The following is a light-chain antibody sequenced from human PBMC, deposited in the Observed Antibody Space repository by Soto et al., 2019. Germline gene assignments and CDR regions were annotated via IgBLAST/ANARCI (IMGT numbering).Light chain of an antibody. J-gene: IGKJ1*01. V-gene: IGKV3-20*01. CDR1: QSITNNY. CDR3: QQYSSSPWT. CDR2: VAS. Sequence: EIVLTQSPGTLSLSPGERATLSCRASQSITNNYLAWYQQKPGQAPRLLIYVASSRATGIPDRFRGSESGTDLTLTISILEPEDFAVYHCQQYSSSPWTFGQGTKVEIK.